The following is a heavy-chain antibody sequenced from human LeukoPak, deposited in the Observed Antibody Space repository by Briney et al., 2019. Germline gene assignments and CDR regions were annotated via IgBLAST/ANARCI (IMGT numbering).Heavy chain of an antibody. Sequence: GGSLRLSCAASGFTFSSYSMNWVRQAPGKGLEWVSSISSSSSYIYYADSVKGRFTISRDNAKNSLYLQMNSLRAEDTAVYYCARDSGIYDSSGYIDYWGQGTLVTVSS. J-gene: IGHJ4*02. D-gene: IGHD3-22*01. CDR1: GFTFSSYS. V-gene: IGHV3-21*01. CDR2: ISSSSSYI. CDR3: ARDSGIYDSSGYIDY.